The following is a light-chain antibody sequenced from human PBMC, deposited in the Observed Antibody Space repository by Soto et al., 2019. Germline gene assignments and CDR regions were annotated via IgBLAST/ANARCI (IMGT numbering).Light chain of an antibody. CDR3: QQYGNSPRT. J-gene: IGKJ1*01. CDR2: GAS. CDR1: QSVSNY. Sequence: EIVLTQSPGTLSLSPGERATLSCRASQSVSNYLAWYQQKPSQAPRLLLYGASNRATGLPDRFSGSGSGTDFTLTISRLEPEDFAVYVCQQYGNSPRTFGQGTRVEIK. V-gene: IGKV3-20*01.